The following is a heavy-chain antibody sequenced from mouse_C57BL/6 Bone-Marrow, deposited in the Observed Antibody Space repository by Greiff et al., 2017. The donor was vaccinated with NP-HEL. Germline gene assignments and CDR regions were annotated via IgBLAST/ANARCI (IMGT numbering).Heavy chain of an antibody. CDR3: GRHEDSLYGSRPWFAY. V-gene: IGHV1-62-2*01. Sequence: VQLQQSGAELVKPGASVKLSCKASGYTFTEYTIHWVKQRSGQGLEWIGWFYPGSGSIQYNEKFTDKDTLNATKYSSTVSMEHMRMTCEDSAVYFCGRHEDSLYGSRPWFAYWGQGTLVTVSA. D-gene: IGHD1-1*01. CDR1: GYTFTEYT. CDR2: FYPGSGSI. J-gene: IGHJ3*01.